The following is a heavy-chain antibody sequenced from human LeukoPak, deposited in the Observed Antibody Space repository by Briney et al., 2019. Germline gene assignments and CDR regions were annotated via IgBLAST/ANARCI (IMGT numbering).Heavy chain of an antibody. Sequence: SETLSLTCAVYVGSFSGYYWSLIRQPPGKGLEWIGEINHSGSTNYNPSLKSRVTISVDTSKNQFSLKLSSVTAADTAVYYCASGGYYKGDYWGQGTLVTVSS. CDR3: ASGGYYKGDY. J-gene: IGHJ4*02. CDR2: INHSGST. CDR1: VGSFSGYY. V-gene: IGHV4-34*01. D-gene: IGHD1-26*01.